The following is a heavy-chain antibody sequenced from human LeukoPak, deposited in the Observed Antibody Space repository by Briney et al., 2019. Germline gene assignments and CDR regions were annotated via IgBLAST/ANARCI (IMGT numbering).Heavy chain of an antibody. CDR3: ARDLVSLGYCSSTSCQYGMDV. Sequence: VASVKVSCKASGYTFTGYYIHWVRQAPGQGLEWMGWINPNSGGTNYAQKFQGRVTMTRDTSISTAYMELSRLRSDDTAVYYCARDLVSLGYCSSTSCQYGMDVWGQGTTVTVSS. CDR2: INPNSGGT. J-gene: IGHJ6*02. CDR1: GYTFTGYY. V-gene: IGHV1-2*02. D-gene: IGHD2-2*01.